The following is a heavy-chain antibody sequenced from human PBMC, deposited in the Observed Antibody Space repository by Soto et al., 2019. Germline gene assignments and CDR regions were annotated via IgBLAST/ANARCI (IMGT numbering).Heavy chain of an antibody. D-gene: IGHD3-16*02. CDR2: IWYDGSNK. CDR1: GFTFSSYG. J-gene: IGHJ3*02. Sequence: QSGGSLRLSCAASGFTFSSYGMHWVRQAPGKGLEWVAVIWYDGSNKYYADSVKGRFTISRDNSKNTLYLQMNSLRAEDTAVYYCARGYDYIWGSYRYSAFDIWGQGTMVTVSS. V-gene: IGHV3-33*01. CDR3: ARGYDYIWGSYRYSAFDI.